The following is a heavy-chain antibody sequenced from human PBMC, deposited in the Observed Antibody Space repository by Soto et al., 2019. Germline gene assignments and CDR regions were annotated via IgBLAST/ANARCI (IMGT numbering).Heavy chain of an antibody. CDR2: IKHDGSEK. J-gene: IGHJ6*02. D-gene: IGHD6-13*01. V-gene: IGHV3-7*01. CDR1: GFTFRIYW. Sequence: EVQLVESGGGLVQPGGALRLPCAAYGFTFRIYWMSWVRQAPVKGLEWVGNIKHDGSEKNYLDFVKGRFTISRDNAKNSLYMQMNSLRAEDTAVYYCARIASAGRGWDVWGQGTTVVVSS. CDR3: ARIASAGRGWDV.